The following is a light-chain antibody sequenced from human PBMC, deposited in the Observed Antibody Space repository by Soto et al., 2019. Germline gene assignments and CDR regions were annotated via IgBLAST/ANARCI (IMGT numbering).Light chain of an antibody. CDR2: GAS. J-gene: IGKJ1*01. CDR1: QSVSSN. V-gene: IGKV3-15*01. Sequence: EIVMTQSPATLSVSPGERATLSCRASQSVSSNLAWYQQKPGQAPRLLIYGASTRATGIPARFSGSGSGTEFTLTISSLQSEDFAVYYFQHYSNCTLTFGQGTKGDSK. CDR3: QHYSNCTLT.